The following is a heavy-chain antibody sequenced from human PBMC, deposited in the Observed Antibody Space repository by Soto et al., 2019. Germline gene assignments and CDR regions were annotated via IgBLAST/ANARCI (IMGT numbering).Heavy chain of an antibody. V-gene: IGHV3-48*02. D-gene: IGHD6-13*01. CDR3: AREAAAGYLNWFDP. Sequence: EVQLVESGGGLVQPGGSLRLSCAASGFTFSSYSMNWVRQAPGKGLEWVSYISSSSSTIYYADSVKGRFTISRDNAKNSLYLQMNSLRDEDTAVYYGAREAAAGYLNWFDPWGQGTLVTVSS. CDR2: ISSSSSTI. J-gene: IGHJ5*02. CDR1: GFTFSSYS.